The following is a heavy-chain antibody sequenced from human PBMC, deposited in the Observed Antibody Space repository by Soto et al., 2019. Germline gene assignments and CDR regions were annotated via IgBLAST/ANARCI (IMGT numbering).Heavy chain of an antibody. V-gene: IGHV4-39*01. CDR3: ARRYGGNFDY. CDR1: GGSINNNYYY. Sequence: SETLSLTCTVSGGSINNNYYYWGWVRQPPGKGLEWIASISYSGTTYYNPSLKNRVAKSIDTSRNQFSLKLTSVTAADTAVYYCARRYGGNFDYWGQGTLVTSPQ. J-gene: IGHJ4*02. D-gene: IGHD1-26*01. CDR2: ISYSGTT.